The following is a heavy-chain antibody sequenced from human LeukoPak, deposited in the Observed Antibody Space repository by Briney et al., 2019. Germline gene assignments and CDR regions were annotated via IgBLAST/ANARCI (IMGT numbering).Heavy chain of an antibody. D-gene: IGHD4/OR15-4a*01. CDR1: GFTFSSYG. Sequence: SGGTLRLSCAASGFTFSSYGMSWVRQAPGKGLEWVANINLEGSQKYYVDSLKGRFTISRDNANNLLYLQMNSLRAEDTAVYYCARDVDYANPRHDYWGQGTLVTVSS. CDR2: INLEGSQK. J-gene: IGHJ4*02. CDR3: ARDVDYANPRHDY. V-gene: IGHV3-7*01.